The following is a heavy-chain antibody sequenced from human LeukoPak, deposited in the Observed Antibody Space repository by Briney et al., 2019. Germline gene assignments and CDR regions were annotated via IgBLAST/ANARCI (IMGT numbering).Heavy chain of an antibody. D-gene: IGHD2-15*01. V-gene: IGHV3-23*01. CDR2: TRGSNPGT. CDR3: AKASVGHCSGAFCYHFDS. CDR1: GFTFSTYA. J-gene: IGHJ4*02. Sequence: SLRLSCAAAGFTFSTYAMSWVRQTPRKGLEWVAATRGSNPGTYHASSVRGRFIISRDNSKNTLHLQVNGLRAEDAAIYYCAKASVGHCSGAFCYHFDSWSQGTLVTVSS.